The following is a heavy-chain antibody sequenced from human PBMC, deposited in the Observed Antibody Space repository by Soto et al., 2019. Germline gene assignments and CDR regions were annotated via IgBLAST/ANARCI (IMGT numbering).Heavy chain of an antibody. J-gene: IGHJ6*02. CDR3: THYYDFWSGYYHLLRGMDV. D-gene: IGHD3-3*01. V-gene: IGHV3-15*01. Sequence: GGSLRLSCAASGFTFSNAWMSWVRQAPGKGLEWVGRIKSKTDGGTTDYAAPVKGRFTISRDDSKNTLCLQMNSLKTEDTAVYYCTHYYDFWSGYYHLLRGMDVWGQGTTVTVSS. CDR2: IKSKTDGGTT. CDR1: GFTFSNAW.